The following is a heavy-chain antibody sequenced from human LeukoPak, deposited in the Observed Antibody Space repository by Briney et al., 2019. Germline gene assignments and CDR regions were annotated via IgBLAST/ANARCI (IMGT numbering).Heavy chain of an antibody. CDR1: GYIFTELS. D-gene: IGHD4-17*01. Sequence: DSVKVSCKVSGYIFTELSMHWVRQAPGQGLEWMGGFNPEDGETFYAQKFQGRVNMTGDTSTDTAYMELSSLSYDDTAVYYCATDGAGDYLNHWGQGTLVTVSS. V-gene: IGHV1-24*01. CDR3: ATDGAGDYLNH. CDR2: FNPEDGET. J-gene: IGHJ4*02.